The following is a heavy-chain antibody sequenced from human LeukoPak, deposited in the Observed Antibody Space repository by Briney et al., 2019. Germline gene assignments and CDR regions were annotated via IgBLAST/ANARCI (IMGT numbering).Heavy chain of an antibody. CDR1: GFTFSSYV. Sequence: GGSLRLSCAASGFTFSSYVMHWVRQAPGKGLEWVAVIWYDGSNKYYADSVKGRFTISRDNSKNTLYLQMNSLRAEDTAVYYCARDGHSGYDYFDYWGQGTLVTVSS. CDR2: IWYDGSNK. V-gene: IGHV3-33*01. D-gene: IGHD5-12*01. CDR3: ARDGHSGYDYFDY. J-gene: IGHJ4*02.